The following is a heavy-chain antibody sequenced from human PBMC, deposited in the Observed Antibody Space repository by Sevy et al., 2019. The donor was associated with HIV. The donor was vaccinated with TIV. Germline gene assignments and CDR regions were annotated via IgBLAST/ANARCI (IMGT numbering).Heavy chain of an antibody. Sequence: GESLKISCAASGFTFSSYEMNWVRQAPGKGLEWVSYISSSGSTIYYADSVKGRFTISRDNAKNSLYLQMNSLRAEDTAVYYCARDGGCSSTSCLLYFDYWGQGTLVTVSS. CDR2: ISSSGSTI. J-gene: IGHJ4*02. V-gene: IGHV3-48*03. CDR3: ARDGGCSSTSCLLYFDY. D-gene: IGHD2-2*01. CDR1: GFTFSSYE.